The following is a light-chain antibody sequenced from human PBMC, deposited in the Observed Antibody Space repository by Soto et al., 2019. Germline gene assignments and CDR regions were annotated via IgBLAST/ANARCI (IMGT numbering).Light chain of an antibody. CDR2: GAS. V-gene: IGKV3-15*01. Sequence: EIVMTQSPATLSVYPGERVTLSCRASQNIISNLAWYQQKPGQAPRLLIYGASTRATGIPARFSGSGSGTDFTLTISSLEPEDFAVYYCHQSVVSRWTFGQGTKVDIK. J-gene: IGKJ1*01. CDR3: HQSVVSRWT. CDR1: QNIISN.